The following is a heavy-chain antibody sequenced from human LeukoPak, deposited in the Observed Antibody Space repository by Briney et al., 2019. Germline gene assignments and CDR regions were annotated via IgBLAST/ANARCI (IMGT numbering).Heavy chain of an antibody. D-gene: IGHD3-10*01. V-gene: IGHV5-51*01. J-gene: IGHJ4*02. Sequence: GESLKISCKGSGYSFTSYWIGWVRQMPGKGLEWMGIIYPGDSDTRYSPSFQGQVTISADRSISTAYLQWSSLKASDTAMYYCARAVGDGGFPEHYFDYWGQGTLVTVSS. CDR1: GYSFTSYW. CDR2: IYPGDSDT. CDR3: ARAVGDGGFPEHYFDY.